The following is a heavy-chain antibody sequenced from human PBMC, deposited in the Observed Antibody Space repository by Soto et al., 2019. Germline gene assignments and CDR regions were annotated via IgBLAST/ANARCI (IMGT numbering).Heavy chain of an antibody. J-gene: IGHJ6*04. CDR3: ARTYLTVVRGVTVAQMDV. D-gene: IGHD3-10*01. CDR1: GYTYRRYA. V-gene: IGHV1-18*01. CDR2: ISPNNGNT. Sequence: APVKVSCKASGYTYRRYAIGWVRQATGQGLEWMGWISPNNGNTNYAQRLQGRVTMTTDTSTSTAYVELRSLRSDDTAVYFCARTYLTVVRGVTVAQMDVWGKGTTVPVSS.